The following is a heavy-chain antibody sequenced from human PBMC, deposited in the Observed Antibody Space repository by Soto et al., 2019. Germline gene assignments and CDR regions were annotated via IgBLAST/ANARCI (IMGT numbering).Heavy chain of an antibody. Sequence: ASVTVSCKSSVYTFTSYGISWVRQAPGQGLEWMGWISAYNGNTNYAQKLQGRVTMTADTSTSTAYMELRSLRSDDTAVYYCARDNPPLGYWGQGTLVTVSS. V-gene: IGHV1-18*01. J-gene: IGHJ4*02. CDR3: ARDNPPLGY. CDR2: ISAYNGNT. CDR1: VYTFTSYG.